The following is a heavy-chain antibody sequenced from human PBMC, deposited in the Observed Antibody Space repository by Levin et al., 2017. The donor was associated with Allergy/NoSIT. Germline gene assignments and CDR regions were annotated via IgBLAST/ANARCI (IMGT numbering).Heavy chain of an antibody. V-gene: IGHV4-31*03. Sequence: SQTLSLTCTVSGGSISSGGYYWSWIRQHPGKGLEWIGYIYYSGSTYYNPSLKSRVTISVDTSKNQFSLKLSSVTAADTAVYYCARDKVVVVPDLVYYYYGMDVWGQGTTVTVSS. CDR2: IYYSGST. J-gene: IGHJ6*02. D-gene: IGHD2-2*01. CDR1: GGSISSGGYY. CDR3: ARDKVVVVPDLVYYYYGMDV.